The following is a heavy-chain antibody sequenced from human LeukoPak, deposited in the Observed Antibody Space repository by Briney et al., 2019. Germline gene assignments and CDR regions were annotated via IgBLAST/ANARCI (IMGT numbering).Heavy chain of an antibody. CDR2: IYYSGST. J-gene: IGHJ3*02. V-gene: IGHV4-39*01. Sequence: SETLSLTCTVSGGSISSSSYYWGWIRQPPGKGLEWIGSIYYSGSTYYNPSLKSRVTISVDTSKNQFSLKLSSVTAADTAVYYCARHQYEGAFDIRGQGTMVTVSS. CDR3: ARHQYEGAFDI. CDR1: GGSISSSSYY. D-gene: IGHD2-2*01.